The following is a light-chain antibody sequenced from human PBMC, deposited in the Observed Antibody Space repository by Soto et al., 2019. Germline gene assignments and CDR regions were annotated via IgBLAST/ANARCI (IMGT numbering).Light chain of an antibody. V-gene: IGLV1-44*01. CDR3: AAWDDTLRARV. CDR1: NSNIGRND. CDR2: SND. Sequence: QSVLAQPPSASGTPRQRGTISCSGSNSNIGRNDVTWYQQVPGTAPQCLIYSNDQRPSGVPDRISGSRSGTSASLAISGLQSGDEAEYYCAAWDDTLRARVFGGGTQLTVL. J-gene: IGLJ2*01.